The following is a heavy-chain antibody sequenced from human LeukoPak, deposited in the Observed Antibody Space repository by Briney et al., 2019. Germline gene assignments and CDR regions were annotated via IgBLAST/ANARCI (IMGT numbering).Heavy chain of an antibody. CDR3: ARDSPAVYCSSTSCYKYFFDY. CDR2: ISYDGSNK. Sequence: PGGSLRLSCAASGFTFSSYVMHWVRQAPGKGLEWVAVISYDGSNKYYADSVKGRFTISRDNSKNTVYLQMNSLRPEDTAVYYCARDSPAVYCSSTSCYKYFFDYWAREPWSPSPQ. J-gene: IGHJ4*02. CDR1: GFTFSSYV. V-gene: IGHV3-30-3*01. D-gene: IGHD2-2*02.